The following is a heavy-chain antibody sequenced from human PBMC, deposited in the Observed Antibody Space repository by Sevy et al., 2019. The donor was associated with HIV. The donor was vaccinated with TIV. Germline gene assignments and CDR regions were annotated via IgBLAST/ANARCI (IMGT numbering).Heavy chain of an antibody. CDR3: ARGTRGTFDS. J-gene: IGHJ4*02. CDR1: GFTFSSSW. CDR2: INSDGGSL. D-gene: IGHD1-1*01. V-gene: IGHV3-74*01. Sequence: GGSLRLSCAASGFTFSSSWMHWVRQVPGKGLVWVSRINSDGGSLSYADSVKGRFTISRDNAKKTLYLLMNSLRAEDTAMYFGARGTRGTFDSWGQGALVTVSS.